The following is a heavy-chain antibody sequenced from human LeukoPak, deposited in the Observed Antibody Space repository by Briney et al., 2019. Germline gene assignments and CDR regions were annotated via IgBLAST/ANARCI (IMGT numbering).Heavy chain of an antibody. V-gene: IGHV1-46*01. CDR1: GYTFTSNY. Sequence: ASVKVSCKASGYTFTSNYIHWVRQAPGQGLEWMGMIYPRDGSTSYAQKFQGRVTVTRDMSTSTVHMELSGLRSEDTAVYYCARVKVTDDAFDIWGQGTMVTVSS. J-gene: IGHJ3*02. CDR2: IYPRDGST. CDR3: ARVKVTDDAFDI. D-gene: IGHD2-21*02.